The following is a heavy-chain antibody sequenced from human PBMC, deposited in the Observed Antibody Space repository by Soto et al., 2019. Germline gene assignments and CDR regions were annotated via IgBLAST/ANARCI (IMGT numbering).Heavy chain of an antibody. V-gene: IGHV5-51*01. CDR3: ARLSYRPAAISPYYMDV. J-gene: IGHJ6*03. CDR1: GESFSSYW. CDR2: IYPGDSDT. Sequence: PVDALKISGKGSGESFSSYWICSLRQKPGKGLEWMGIIYPGDSDTRYSPSFQGQVTISADKSISTAYLQWSSLKASDTAMYYCARLSYRPAAISPYYMDVWGKGTTVTVSS. D-gene: IGHD2-2*01.